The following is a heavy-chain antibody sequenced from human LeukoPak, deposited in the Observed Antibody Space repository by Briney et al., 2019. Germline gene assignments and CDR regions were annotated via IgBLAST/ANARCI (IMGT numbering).Heavy chain of an antibody. Sequence: PSETLSLTCTVSGGSVSSGSYYWSWIRQPPGKGLEWIGYIYYSGSTNYNPSLKSRVTISVDTSKNQFSLKLSSVTAADTAVYSCARIPFVVVPAAIDYWGQGTLVTVSS. D-gene: IGHD2-2*02. CDR3: ARIPFVVVPAAIDY. CDR1: GGSVSSGSYY. J-gene: IGHJ4*02. V-gene: IGHV4-61*01. CDR2: IYYSGST.